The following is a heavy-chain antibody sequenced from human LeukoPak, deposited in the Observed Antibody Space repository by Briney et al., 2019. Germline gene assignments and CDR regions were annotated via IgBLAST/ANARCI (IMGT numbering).Heavy chain of an antibody. CDR3: ARHRSTTVTTGFGY. CDR1: AGSISSSSYY. J-gene: IGHJ4*02. Sequence: SETLSLTCTVSAGSISSSSYYWGWIRQPPRKGLEWIGSIYYSGSTYYSPSLKSQFTISLDTSKNQFSLKLSSVTAADTAVYYCARHRSTTVTTGFGYWGQGTLVTVSS. CDR2: IYYSGST. D-gene: IGHD4-17*01. V-gene: IGHV4-39*01.